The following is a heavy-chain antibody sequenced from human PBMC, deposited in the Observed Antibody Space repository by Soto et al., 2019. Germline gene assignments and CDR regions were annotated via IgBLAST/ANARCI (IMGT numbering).Heavy chain of an antibody. J-gene: IGHJ6*02. CDR3: ARRRNWKGQRDYYYYGMDV. CDR2: IIPIFGTA. CDR1: GGTFSSYA. Sequence: SVKVSCKASGGTFSSYAISWVRQAPGQGLEWMGGIIPIFGTANYAQKFQGRVTITADESTSTAYMELSSLRSEDTAVYYCARRRNWKGQRDYYYYGMDVWGQGTTVTGSS. V-gene: IGHV1-69*13. D-gene: IGHD1-1*01.